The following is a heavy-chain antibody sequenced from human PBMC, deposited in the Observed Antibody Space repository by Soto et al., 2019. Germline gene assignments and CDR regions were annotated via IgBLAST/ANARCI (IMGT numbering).Heavy chain of an antibody. D-gene: IGHD5-18*01. CDR3: AKNTHPNYYYYMDV. CDR2: ISGSGDST. Sequence: PGGSLRLSCAASGFTFGTYAMSWVRQAPGKGLEWVSGISGSGDSTYYADSVKGRFTISRDNSKNTLYLQMNSLRAEDTAVYYCAKNTHPNYYYYMDVWGKGTTVTVSS. V-gene: IGHV3-23*01. CDR1: GFTFGTYA. J-gene: IGHJ6*03.